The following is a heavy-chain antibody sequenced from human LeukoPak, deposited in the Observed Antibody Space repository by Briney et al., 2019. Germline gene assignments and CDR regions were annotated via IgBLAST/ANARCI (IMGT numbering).Heavy chain of an antibody. D-gene: IGHD3-22*01. J-gene: IGHJ4*02. CDR3: AKASAMIVVVSKHFDY. CDR2: INSDGSST. V-gene: IGHV3-74*01. Sequence: TGGSLRLSCSASGFTLSSYWMHWVRQAPGKGLVWVSRINSDGSSTSYADSVKGRFTISRDNSKNTLYLQMNSLRAEDTTVYYCAKASAMIVVVSKHFDYWGQGTLVTVSS. CDR1: GFTLSSYW.